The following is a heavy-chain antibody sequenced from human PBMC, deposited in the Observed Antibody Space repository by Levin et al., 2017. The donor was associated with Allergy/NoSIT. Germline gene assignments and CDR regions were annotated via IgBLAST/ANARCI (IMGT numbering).Heavy chain of an antibody. D-gene: IGHD5-18*01. Sequence: GESLKISCAASGFTFSSYSMNWVRQAPGKGLEWVSSISSSSSYIYYADSVKGRFTISRDNAKNSLYLQMNSLRAEDTAVYYCASRGYSYATWDFDYWGQGTLVTVSS. CDR1: GFTFSSYS. CDR2: ISSSSSYI. CDR3: ASRGYSYATWDFDY. J-gene: IGHJ4*02. V-gene: IGHV3-21*01.